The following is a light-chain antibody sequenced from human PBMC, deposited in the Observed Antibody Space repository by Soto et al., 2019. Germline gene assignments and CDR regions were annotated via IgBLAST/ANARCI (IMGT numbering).Light chain of an antibody. Sequence: DIPMTHSPSTLSASLADGVSIXRLASRDLSGWLAWYQQKPGKAPKLLISAASSLQSGVPSRFSGSGSGTDFTLTIRSLQPEDFATYYCQQPISFPITFGQGTRLEI. CDR1: RDLSGW. CDR2: AAS. J-gene: IGKJ5*01. V-gene: IGKV1-12*01. CDR3: QQPISFPIT.